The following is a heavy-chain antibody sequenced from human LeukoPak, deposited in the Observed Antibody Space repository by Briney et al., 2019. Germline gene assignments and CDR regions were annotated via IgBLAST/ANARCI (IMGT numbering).Heavy chain of an antibody. D-gene: IGHD5-18*01. J-gene: IGHJ4*02. CDR3: ARDLAYSRLDY. Sequence: GGSLRLSCAASGFTFSSYTMSWVRQAPGKGLEWVASINPDGNKKYSADSVKGRFTISRDNAENSLYLQMNSLRVEDTAFYYCARDLAYSRLDYWGQGMLVTVSS. CDR1: GFTFSSYT. V-gene: IGHV3-7*01. CDR2: INPDGNKK.